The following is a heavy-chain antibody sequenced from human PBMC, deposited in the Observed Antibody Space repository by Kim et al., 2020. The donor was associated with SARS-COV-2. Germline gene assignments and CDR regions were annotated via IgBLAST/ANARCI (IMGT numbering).Heavy chain of an antibody. D-gene: IGHD3-22*01. CDR3: TSLLPITMIDGKDY. V-gene: IGHV3-73*01. J-gene: IGHJ4*02. Sequence: GGSLRLSCAASGFTFSGSAMHWVRQASGKGLEWVGRIRSKANSYATAYAASVKGRFTISRDDSKNTAYLQMNSLKTEDTAVYYCTSLLPITMIDGKDYWGQGTLVTVSS. CDR2: IRSKANSYAT. CDR1: GFTFSGSA.